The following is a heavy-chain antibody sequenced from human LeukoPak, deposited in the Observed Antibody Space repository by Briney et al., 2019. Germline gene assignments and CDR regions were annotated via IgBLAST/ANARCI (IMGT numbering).Heavy chain of an antibody. J-gene: IGHJ3*02. V-gene: IGHV4-4*07. CDR3: ARAPDCSSTSCYRDAFDI. CDR1: GGSISSYY. D-gene: IGHD2-2*01. CDR2: IYTSGST. Sequence: PSETLSLTCTVSGGSISSYYWSWIRQPAGKGLEWIGRIYTSGSTNYNPSLKSRVTMSVDTSKNQFSLKLSSVTAADTAVYYCARAPDCSSTSCYRDAFDIWGQGTMVTVSS.